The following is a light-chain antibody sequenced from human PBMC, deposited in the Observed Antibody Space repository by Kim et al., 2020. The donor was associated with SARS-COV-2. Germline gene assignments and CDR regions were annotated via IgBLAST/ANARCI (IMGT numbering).Light chain of an antibody. CDR2: DND. V-gene: IGLV1-51*01. Sequence: QSVLTQPPSVSAAPGQKVTISCSGSRSNIGNNPVSWYQHFPGTAPKLITYDNDKRPSGIPDRFSSFKSGTSATLGITGLRTGDEADYYCATWDSSLGVGVFGGGTKVTVL. CDR3: ATWDSSLGVGV. CDR1: RSNIGNNP. J-gene: IGLJ3*02.